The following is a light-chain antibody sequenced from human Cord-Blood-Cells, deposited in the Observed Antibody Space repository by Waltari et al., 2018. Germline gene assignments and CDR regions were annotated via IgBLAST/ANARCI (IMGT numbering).Light chain of an antibody. Sequence: DIQMTQSPSSLSASVGDRVTLTCRASQSISSYLNWYQQKPGKDPKLLIYAASSLQSGVPSRFSGSGSGTDFTLTISSLQPEDFATYYCQQSYSTRWTFGQGTKVEIK. J-gene: IGKJ1*01. CDR2: AAS. CDR3: QQSYSTRWT. V-gene: IGKV1-39*01. CDR1: QSISSY.